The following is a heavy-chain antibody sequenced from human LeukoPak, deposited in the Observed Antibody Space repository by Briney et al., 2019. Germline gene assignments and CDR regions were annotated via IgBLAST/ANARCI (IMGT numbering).Heavy chain of an antibody. CDR2: IYTSGST. J-gene: IGHJ4*02. Sequence: SETLSLTCTVSGGSISSGSYYWSWIRQPAGKGLEWIGRIYTSGSTNYNPSLKSRVTISVDTSKNQFSLKLSSVTAADTAVYYCARHDVSSPTIDYWGQGTLVTVSS. D-gene: IGHD6-13*01. CDR1: GGSISSGSYY. CDR3: ARHDVSSPTIDY. V-gene: IGHV4-61*02.